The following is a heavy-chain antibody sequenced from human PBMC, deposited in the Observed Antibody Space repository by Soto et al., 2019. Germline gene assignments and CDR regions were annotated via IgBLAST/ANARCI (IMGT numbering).Heavy chain of an antibody. V-gene: IGHV1-46*01. CDR3: AREKWLVRRNDPFDI. CDR2: INPNGGST. CDR1: GYTFINYY. Sequence: QVQLVQSGAEVKKPGASVKVSCKASGYTFINYYMHWVRQAPRQGLEWMGIINPNGGSTTYAQKFQGRVTLTRDTSTNTVHMELSSLRSEDTAVYYCAREKWLVRRNDPFDIWGQGTMVTVSS. J-gene: IGHJ3*02. D-gene: IGHD6-19*01.